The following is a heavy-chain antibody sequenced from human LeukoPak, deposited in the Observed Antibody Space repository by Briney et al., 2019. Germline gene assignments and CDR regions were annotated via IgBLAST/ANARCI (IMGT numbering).Heavy chain of an antibody. V-gene: IGHV4-4*02. CDR1: GGSISSSNW. J-gene: IGHJ4*02. CDR3: ARIEGDSSGYYYVY. CDR2: IYHSGST. D-gene: IGHD3-22*01. Sequence: SETLSLTCAVSGGSISSSNWWSWVRQPPGKGLEWIGEIYHSGSTNYNPSLKSRVTISVDTSKNQFSLKLSSVTAADTAVYYCARIEGDSSGYYYVYWGQGTLVTVSS.